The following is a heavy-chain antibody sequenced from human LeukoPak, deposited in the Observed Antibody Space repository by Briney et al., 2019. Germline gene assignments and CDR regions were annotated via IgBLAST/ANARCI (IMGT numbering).Heavy chain of an antibody. V-gene: IGHV4-39*07. CDR3: ARIDSTAGGDY. J-gene: IGHJ4*02. CDR1: GDSISSSSYF. D-gene: IGHD3-9*01. Sequence: SETLSLTCTVSGDSISSSSYFWGWLRQPPGKGLEWIGSIYSRGSTYYNPALKTRVTVSVDTSKNQFSLKVSSVTAADTAVYYCARIDSTAGGDYWGQGTLVTVSS. CDR2: IYSRGST.